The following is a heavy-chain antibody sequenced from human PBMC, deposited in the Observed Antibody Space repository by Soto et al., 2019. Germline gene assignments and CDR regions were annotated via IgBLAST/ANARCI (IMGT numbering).Heavy chain of an antibody. CDR2: IDPKSGDT. Sequence: GASVKVSCKASGYTFTENQIHWLRRAPGQRLEWMGRIDPKSGDTTFAQTYQGRVTMTRDTSSNTVYMELTDLDPVDTATYFCAHRYGGNYYRWYFDSWGQGTLVTVS. CDR1: GYTFTENQ. V-gene: IGHV1-2*02. J-gene: IGHJ4*02. D-gene: IGHD1-26*01. CDR3: AHRYGGNYYRWYFDS.